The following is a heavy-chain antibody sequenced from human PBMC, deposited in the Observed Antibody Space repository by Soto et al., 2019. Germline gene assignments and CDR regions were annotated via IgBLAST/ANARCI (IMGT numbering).Heavy chain of an antibody. J-gene: IGHJ5*02. V-gene: IGHV1-69*01. D-gene: IGHD1-26*01. CDR3: ARGATGGFDP. CDR2: IIPIFGTA. CDR1: GGTFSSYA. Sequence: QVQLVPSGAEVKKPGSSVKVSCKSSGGTFSSYAISWVRQAPGQGLEWMGGIIPIFGTANYAQKCQGRDTSTADESTSTAYMELRSLRSDDTSVYYGARGATGGFDPWGQGTLVTVSS.